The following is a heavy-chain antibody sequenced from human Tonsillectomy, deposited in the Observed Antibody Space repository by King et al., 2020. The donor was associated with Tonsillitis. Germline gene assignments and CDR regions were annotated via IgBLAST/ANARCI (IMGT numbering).Heavy chain of an antibody. CDR1: GFTFSPYA. J-gene: IGHJ3*02. D-gene: IGHD7-27*01. V-gene: IGHV3-30*01. CDR3: ARARRLGNAFDI. CDR2: ISYDGSKN. Sequence: VQLVESGGGVVQPGRSLRLSCAASGFTFSPYAMHWVRQAPGKGLEWVALISYDGSKNYYADSVKGRFTIPRDNSKNTLYLQMNSLRAEDTAVYYCARARRLGNAFDIWGQGTMVIVSS.